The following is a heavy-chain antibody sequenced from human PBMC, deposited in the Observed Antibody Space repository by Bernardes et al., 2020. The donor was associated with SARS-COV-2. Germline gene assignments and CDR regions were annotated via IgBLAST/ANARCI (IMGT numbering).Heavy chain of an antibody. J-gene: IGHJ4*02. D-gene: IGHD6-13*01. CDR1: GFVFSDQY. V-gene: IGHV3-72*01. Sequence: GVLRLSCAASGFVFSDQYLDWVRQAPGRGLEWVGRIRRKVNSYTTEYAASVKGRFIISRDDSKNSLYLQMNSLTTEDTAVYYCAKVGGFIGATESDYWGQGTLVTVSS. CDR2: IRRKVNSYTT. CDR3: AKVGGFIGATESDY.